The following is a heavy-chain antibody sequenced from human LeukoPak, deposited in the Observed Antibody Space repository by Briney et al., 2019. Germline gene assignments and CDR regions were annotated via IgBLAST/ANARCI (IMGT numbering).Heavy chain of an antibody. V-gene: IGHV3-9*01. CDR3: AKDAGYNLAFDI. CDR1: GFTFDDYA. D-gene: IGHD1-1*01. Sequence: GGSLRLSCAASGFTFDDYAMHWVRQAPGKGLEWVSGISWNSGSIGYADSVKGRFTISRDNAKNSLYLQMNSLRAEDTALYYCAKDAGYNLAFDIWGQGTMVSVSS. CDR2: ISWNSGSI. J-gene: IGHJ3*02.